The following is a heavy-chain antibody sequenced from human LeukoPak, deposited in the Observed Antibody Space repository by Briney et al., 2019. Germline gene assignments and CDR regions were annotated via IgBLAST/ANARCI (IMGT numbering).Heavy chain of an antibody. D-gene: IGHD3-10*01. Sequence: ASVKVSCKASGYTFTSYGISWVRQAPGQGLEWMGWISAYNGNTNYAQKLQGRVTMTTDTSTSTAYMELRSLRSDDTAVYYCVRDMVRGTLARWPGDYWGQGTLVTVSS. J-gene: IGHJ4*02. V-gene: IGHV1-18*01. CDR1: GYTFTSYG. CDR3: VRDMVRGTLARWPGDY. CDR2: ISAYNGNT.